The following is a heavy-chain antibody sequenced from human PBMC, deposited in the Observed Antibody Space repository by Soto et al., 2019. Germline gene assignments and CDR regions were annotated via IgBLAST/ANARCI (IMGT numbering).Heavy chain of an antibody. Sequence: ASVKVSCKVSGYTLTELSMHWVRQAPGKGLEWMGGFDPEDGETIYAQKFQGRVTMTEDTSTDTAYMELSSLRSEDTAVYYCATAGRYCSGGSCRVIDYWGQGTLVTVSS. CDR1: GYTLTELS. CDR3: ATAGRYCSGGSCRVIDY. CDR2: FDPEDGET. V-gene: IGHV1-24*01. D-gene: IGHD2-15*01. J-gene: IGHJ4*02.